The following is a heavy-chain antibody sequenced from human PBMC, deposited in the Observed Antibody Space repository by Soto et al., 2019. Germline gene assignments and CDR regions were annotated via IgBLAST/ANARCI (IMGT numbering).Heavy chain of an antibody. Sequence: SETLSLTCTVSGGSITSYNWNWLRQPPGKALEWIGYVYNSGSTNYNPSLKSRVTISVDTSKNQFSLKVNSVTAADTAVYYCARVCGGDCHYGMDVWGQGTTVTVSS. D-gene: IGHD2-21*02. J-gene: IGHJ6*02. CDR1: GGSITSYN. V-gene: IGHV4-59*01. CDR2: VYNSGST. CDR3: ARVCGGDCHYGMDV.